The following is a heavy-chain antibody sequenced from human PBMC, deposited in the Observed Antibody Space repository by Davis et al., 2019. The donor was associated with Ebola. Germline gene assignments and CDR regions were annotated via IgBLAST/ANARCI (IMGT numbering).Heavy chain of an antibody. J-gene: IGHJ6*02. V-gene: IGHV1-2*06. Sequence: ASVKVSCKASGYTFTGYYMHWVRQAPGQGLEWMGRINPNSGGTNYAQKFQGRVTMTRDTSISTAYMELSSLRSEDTAVYYCARENVDTAMVTYYYYGMDVWGQGTTVTVSS. CDR3: ARENVDTAMVTYYYYGMDV. D-gene: IGHD5-18*01. CDR2: INPNSGGT. CDR1: GYTFTGYY.